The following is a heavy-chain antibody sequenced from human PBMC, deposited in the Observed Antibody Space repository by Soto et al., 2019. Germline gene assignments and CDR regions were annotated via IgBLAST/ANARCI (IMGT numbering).Heavy chain of an antibody. CDR1: GVTMAYGGYS. Sequence: SETLSLTCTVSGVTMAYGGYSWSWIRQSPGKGLEWLGEINHSGSTNYNPSLKSRVTISVDTSKNQFSLKLSSVTAADTAVNYCARAPKYYYDSSGYYYDYWGQGTLVTVSS. J-gene: IGHJ4*02. V-gene: IGHV4-34*01. CDR3: ARAPKYYYDSSGYYYDY. D-gene: IGHD3-22*01. CDR2: INHSGST.